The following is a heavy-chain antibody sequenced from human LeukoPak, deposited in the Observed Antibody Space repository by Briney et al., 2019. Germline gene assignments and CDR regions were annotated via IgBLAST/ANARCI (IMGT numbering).Heavy chain of an antibody. CDR1: GFSFSSYA. D-gene: IGHD3-22*01. V-gene: IGHV3-30*04. Sequence: GGSLRLSCAVPGFSFSSYAMHWVRQAPGKGLEWVAVISYDGSNKYYADSVKGRFTISRDNSKNTLYLQMNSLRAEDTAVYYCARSLDSPDISAVYDTSGYYPIDYWGQGTLVTVSS. CDR3: ARSLDSPDISAVYDTSGYYPIDY. J-gene: IGHJ4*02. CDR2: ISYDGSNK.